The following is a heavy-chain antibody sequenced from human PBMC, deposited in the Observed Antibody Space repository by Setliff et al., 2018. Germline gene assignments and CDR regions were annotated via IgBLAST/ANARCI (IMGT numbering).Heavy chain of an antibody. V-gene: IGHV4-61*02. J-gene: IGHJ4*02. CDR2: IHTSGSI. CDR3: ARDNTMVGATDY. Sequence: KPSETLSLTCTVSGGSISSGTYYWSWIRQPAGKGLEWIGRIHTSGSIDYNPSLKSRVTISVDTSKNQFSLRLRSVTAADTAVYFCARDNTMVGATDYWGLGTLVTVSS. D-gene: IGHD1-26*01. CDR1: GGSISSGTYY.